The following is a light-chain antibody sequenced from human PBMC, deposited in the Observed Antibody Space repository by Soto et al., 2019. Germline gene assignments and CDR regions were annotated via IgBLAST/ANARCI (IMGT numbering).Light chain of an antibody. CDR2: NNN. J-gene: IGLJ1*01. CDR1: SSNIGSNT. Sequence: QSVLTQPPSASGTPGQRVTISCSGSSSNIGSNTVNWYQQLPGTAPKLVIYNNNQRPSGVPDRFSGSKSGTSASLAISGLQSEDEADYYCAAWDDGLNGPYVFGPGTKVTVL. V-gene: IGLV1-44*01. CDR3: AAWDDGLNGPYV.